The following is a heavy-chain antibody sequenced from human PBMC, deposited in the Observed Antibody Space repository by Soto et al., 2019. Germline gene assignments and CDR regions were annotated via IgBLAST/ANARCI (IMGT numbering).Heavy chain of an antibody. CDR1: GFTFSSYS. CDR2: ISGSGNYT. V-gene: IGHV3-21*01. CDR3: AREGINNYNEYYFDS. Sequence: LRLSCAASGFTFSSYSMNWVRQAPGKGLEWVSSISGSGNYTHYTDFLRGRFTISRDNAKTSLYLQMNSLRAEDTAVYYCAREGINNYNEYYFDSWGQGAVVTASS. D-gene: IGHD4-4*01. J-gene: IGHJ4*02.